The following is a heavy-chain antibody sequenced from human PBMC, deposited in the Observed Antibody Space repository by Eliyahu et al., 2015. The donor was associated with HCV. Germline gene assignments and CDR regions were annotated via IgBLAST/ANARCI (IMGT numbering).Heavy chain of an antibody. Sequence: YSGSTNYNPSLKSRVTISVDTSKNQFSLKLSSVTAADTAVYYCARGGEADFWSGYPFYYYYGMDVWGQGTTVTVSS. D-gene: IGHD3-3*01. J-gene: IGHJ6*02. CDR2: YSGST. CDR3: ARGGEADFWSGYPFYYYYGMDV. V-gene: IGHV4-59*09.